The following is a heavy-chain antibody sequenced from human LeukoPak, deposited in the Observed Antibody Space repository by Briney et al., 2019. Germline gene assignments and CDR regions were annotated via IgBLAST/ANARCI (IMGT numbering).Heavy chain of an antibody. V-gene: IGHV3-23*01. D-gene: IGHD2-15*01. J-gene: IGHJ4*02. Sequence: GRSLRLSCAASGFTFSSYAMSWVRQAPGKGLEWVSAISGSGGSTYYADSVKGRFTISRDNSKNTLYLQMNSLRAEDTAVYYCAKNHKLVVVAATPDYWGQGTLVTVSS. CDR2: ISGSGGST. CDR3: AKNHKLVVVAATPDY. CDR1: GFTFSSYA.